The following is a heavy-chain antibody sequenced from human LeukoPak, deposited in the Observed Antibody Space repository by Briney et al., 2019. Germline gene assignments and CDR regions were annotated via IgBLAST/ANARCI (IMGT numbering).Heavy chain of an antibody. CDR3: ARHDFWTRIFDY. CDR1: GGSISSSSYY. J-gene: IGHJ4*02. Sequence: SETLSLTCTVSGGSISSSSYYWGWIRQPPGKGLEWIGSIYYSGSTYYNPSLKSRVTISVDTSKNQFSLKLSSVTAADTAVYYCARHDFWTRIFDYWGQGTLVTVSS. V-gene: IGHV4-39*07. CDR2: IYYSGST. D-gene: IGHD3-3*01.